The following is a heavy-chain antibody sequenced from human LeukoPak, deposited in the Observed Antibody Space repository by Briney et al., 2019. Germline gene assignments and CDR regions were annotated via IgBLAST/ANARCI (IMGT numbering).Heavy chain of an antibody. CDR1: GFTFSSYS. CDR3: AREHSSSGWGYFDY. D-gene: IGHD6-25*01. CDR2: ITNRGSGSTI. Sequence: PGGSLRLSCAASGFTFSSYSMTWVRQAPGKGLEWVSYITNRGSGSTIYYAGSVKGRFTVSRDDAKNSLYLQMNGLRVEDTAVYYCAREHSSSGWGYFDYWGQGTLVTVSS. V-gene: IGHV3-48*04. J-gene: IGHJ4*02.